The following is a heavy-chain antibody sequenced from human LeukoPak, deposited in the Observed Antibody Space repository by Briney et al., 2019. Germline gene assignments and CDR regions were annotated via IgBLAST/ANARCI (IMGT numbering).Heavy chain of an antibody. CDR1: GYTFTSYG. J-gene: IGHJ3*02. D-gene: IGHD3-22*01. Sequence: ASVRVSCKASGYTFTSYGISWVRQAPGQGLEWMGWISAYNGNTNYAQKLQGRVTMTTDTSTSTAYMELRSLRSDDTAVYYCARDYYDSSGFGAFDIWGQGTMVTVSS. V-gene: IGHV1-18*01. CDR2: ISAYNGNT. CDR3: ARDYYDSSGFGAFDI.